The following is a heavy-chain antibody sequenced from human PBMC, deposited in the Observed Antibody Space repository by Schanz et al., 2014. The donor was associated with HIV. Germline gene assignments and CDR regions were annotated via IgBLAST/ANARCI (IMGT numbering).Heavy chain of an antibody. D-gene: IGHD2-2*01. CDR1: GYIFTDYF. V-gene: IGHV1-2*02. J-gene: IGHJ5*01. CDR3: ARSRYQLHWLDF. Sequence: VQLVQSGAEVKKPGASVTVSCKASGYIFTDYFIHWVRQAPGQGLEWMGWINPNTGGTRFARQFQGRVSMTRDTSLNTGYMELSGLRNDDTAVYYCARSRYQLHWLDFWGQGTLVTVSS. CDR2: INPNTGGT.